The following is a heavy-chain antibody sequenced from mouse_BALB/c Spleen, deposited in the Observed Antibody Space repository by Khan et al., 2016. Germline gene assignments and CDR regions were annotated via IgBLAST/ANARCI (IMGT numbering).Heavy chain of an antibody. CDR2: INPSTGYT. D-gene: IGHD2-14*01. V-gene: IGHV1-7*01. J-gene: IGHJ2*01. Sequence: QVQLQQSGAELAKPGASVKMSCKASGYTFTSYWMHWVKQRPGQGLEWIGYINPSTGYTEYNQKFKAKATLTADKSSSTAYMQLSSLTSEDSAVYDCAGDRYADYGAKGTTPTVAS. CDR1: GYTFTSYW. CDR3: AGDRYADY.